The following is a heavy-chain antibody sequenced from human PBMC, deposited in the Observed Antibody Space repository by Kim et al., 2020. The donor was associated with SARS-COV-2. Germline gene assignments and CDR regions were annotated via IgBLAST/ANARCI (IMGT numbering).Heavy chain of an antibody. CDR1: GFTFSSYA. CDR3: ARADKMTTHPLALAYFDY. V-gene: IGHV3-30-3*01. CDR2: ISYDGSNK. J-gene: IGHJ4*02. D-gene: IGHD4-4*01. Sequence: GGSLRLSCAASGFTFSSYAMHWVRQAPGKGLEWVAVISYDGSNKYYADSVKGRFTISRDNSKNTLYLQMNSLRAEDTAVYYCARADKMTTHPLALAYFDYWGQGTLVTVSS.